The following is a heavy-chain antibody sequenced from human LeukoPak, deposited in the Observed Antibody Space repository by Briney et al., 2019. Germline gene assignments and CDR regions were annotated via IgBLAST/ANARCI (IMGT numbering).Heavy chain of an antibody. J-gene: IGHJ4*02. Sequence: SGGSLRLSCAASGFTFDNYAMHWVRQAPGKGLAWASLISGDGGGTYYADSVKGRFTISRDNSKNSLYLQMNSLRIEDTALYYCAKDIGGYSYAADYWGQGTLVTVSS. D-gene: IGHD5-18*01. CDR3: AKDIGGYSYAADY. CDR1: GFTFDNYA. CDR2: ISGDGGGT. V-gene: IGHV3-43*02.